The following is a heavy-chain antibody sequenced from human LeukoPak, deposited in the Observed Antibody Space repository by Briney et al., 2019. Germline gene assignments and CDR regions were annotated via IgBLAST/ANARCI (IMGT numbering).Heavy chain of an antibody. J-gene: IGHJ5*02. V-gene: IGHV4-39*01. CDR3: ARPMGYDFWSGYSRSGNWFDP. D-gene: IGHD3-3*01. Sequence: PSETLSLTCTVSGGSISSSSYYWGWIRQPPGKGLEWIGSIYYSGSTYYNPSLKSRVTISVDTSKNQFSLKLSSVTAADTAVYYCARPMGYDFWSGYSRSGNWFDPWGQGTLVTVSS. CDR2: IYYSGST. CDR1: GGSISSSSYY.